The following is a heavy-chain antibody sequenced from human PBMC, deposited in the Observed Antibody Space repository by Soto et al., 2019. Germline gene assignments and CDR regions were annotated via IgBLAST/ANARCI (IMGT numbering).Heavy chain of an antibody. CDR2: IIPILGIA. CDR1: GGTFSSYT. CDR3: ARDRAAASSGMDV. V-gene: IGHV1-69*08. J-gene: IGHJ6*02. D-gene: IGHD6-13*01. Sequence: QVQLVQSGAEVKKPGSSVKVSCKASGGTFSSYTISWVRQAPGQGLEWMGRIIPILGIANYAQKFQGRVTITADKSASTAYMELRSLRSEDTAVYYCARDRAAASSGMDVWGQGTTVTVSS.